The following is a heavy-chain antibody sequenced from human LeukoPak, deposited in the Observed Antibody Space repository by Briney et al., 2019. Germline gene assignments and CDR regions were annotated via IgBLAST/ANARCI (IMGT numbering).Heavy chain of an antibody. CDR3: AKDLHGGYTFDY. D-gene: IGHD5-18*01. CDR1: GFTFSSYG. J-gene: IGHJ4*02. Sequence: GGSLRLSCAASGFTFSSYGMHWVRQAPGRGLEWVAFIRLDGIDKYYADSVKGRFSISRDQSKNTLFLQMNSLRVEDTAVYYRAKDLHGGYTFDYWGPGTLVTVSS. V-gene: IGHV3-30*02. CDR2: IRLDGIDK.